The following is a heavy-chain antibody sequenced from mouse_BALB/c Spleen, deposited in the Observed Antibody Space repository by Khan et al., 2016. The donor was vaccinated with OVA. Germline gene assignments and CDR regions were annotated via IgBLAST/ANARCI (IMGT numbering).Heavy chain of an antibody. V-gene: IGHV3-2*02. D-gene: IGHD1-1*01. CDR3: ARVYGGDFDY. CDR1: GYSITSDYA. J-gene: IGHJ2*01. CDR2: ISYSGNT. Sequence: EVQLVESGPGLVKPSQSRSLTCTVTGYSITSDYAWNWIRQFPGNKLEWMGFISYSGNTNYNPSLKSRISITRDTSKNQFFLQLNFVTTEDTATYYCARVYGGDFDYWGQGTTLTVSS.